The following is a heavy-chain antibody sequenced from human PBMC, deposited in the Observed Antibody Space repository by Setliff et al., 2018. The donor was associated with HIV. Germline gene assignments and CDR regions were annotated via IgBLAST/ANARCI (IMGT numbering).Heavy chain of an antibody. V-gene: IGHV1-2*02. CDR2: SNPNSGAT. CDR3: ARNIDMHYDFWSAYDY. J-gene: IGHJ4*02. Sequence: ASVKVSCKASGYTFTGHYIHWVRQAPGQGLEWMGWSNPNSGATHYAQKFQGRVTMTRDTSISTAYMELRSLTSDDTAVYYCARNIDMHYDFWSAYDYWGQGALVTVSS. D-gene: IGHD3-3*01. CDR1: GYTFTGHY.